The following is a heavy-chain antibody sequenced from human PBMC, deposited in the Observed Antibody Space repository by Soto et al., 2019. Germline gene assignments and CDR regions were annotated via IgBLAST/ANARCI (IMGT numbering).Heavy chain of an antibody. J-gene: IGHJ6*03. CDR3: AIVGSGYGDMDV. CDR2: ISGSGQSI. Sequence: ESGGGLVKPGGSLRLSCAASGFTFSDYYMTCIRQAPGRGLEWVSYISGSGQSIYSADSVKGRFNISRDNAKNSLYLKMNSLSAEDTSVYFWAIVGSGYGDMDVWGKGTTVTVSS. V-gene: IGHV3-11*01. D-gene: IGHD5-12*01. CDR1: GFTFSDYY.